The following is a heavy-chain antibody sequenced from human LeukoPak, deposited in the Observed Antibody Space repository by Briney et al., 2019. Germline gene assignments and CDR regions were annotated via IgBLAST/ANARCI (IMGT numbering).Heavy chain of an antibody. J-gene: IGHJ4*02. CDR3: AKGYNYDSSGYYPLDY. D-gene: IGHD3-22*01. CDR2: ISGSGGST. Sequence: PGGSLRLSCAASGFTFSSYAMSWVRQAPGKGLEWVSAISGSGGSTYYADSVKGRFTISRDNSKNTLYLQMNSLRAEDTAVYYCAKGYNYDSSGYYPLDYWGQGTLVTVSS. V-gene: IGHV3-23*01. CDR1: GFTFSSYA.